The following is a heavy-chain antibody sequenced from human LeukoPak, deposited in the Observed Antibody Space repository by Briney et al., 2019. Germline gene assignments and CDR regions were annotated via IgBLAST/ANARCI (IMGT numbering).Heavy chain of an antibody. J-gene: IGHJ3*02. CDR1: GYTFTGYY. D-gene: IGHD3-10*01. Sequence: ASVKVSCKASGYTFTGYYMHWVRQAPGQGLEWVGWINPDSGGTSFTQKFQGRVTMTSDTSISIAYMDLISLTSDDTAVYYCARDRGGAGAFDIWGQGTMVTVSS. CDR2: INPDSGGT. CDR3: ARDRGGAGAFDI. V-gene: IGHV1-2*02.